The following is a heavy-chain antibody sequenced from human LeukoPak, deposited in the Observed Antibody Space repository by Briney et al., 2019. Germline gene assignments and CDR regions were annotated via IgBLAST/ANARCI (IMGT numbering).Heavy chain of an antibody. Sequence: GGSLRLSCAASGFTFSSYEMNWVRQAPGKGLEWVSYISSSGSTIYYADSVKGRFTPSRDNAKNSLYLQMNSLRAEDTAVYYCAELGITMIGGVWGKGTTVTISS. CDR3: AELGITMIGGV. V-gene: IGHV3-48*03. J-gene: IGHJ6*04. CDR2: ISSSGSTI. CDR1: GFTFSSYE. D-gene: IGHD3-10*02.